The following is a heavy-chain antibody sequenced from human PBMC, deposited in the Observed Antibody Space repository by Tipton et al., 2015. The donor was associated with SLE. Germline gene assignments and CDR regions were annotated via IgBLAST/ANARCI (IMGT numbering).Heavy chain of an antibody. J-gene: IGHJ6*02. D-gene: IGHD2-15*01. Sequence: TLSLTCAVYGGSFDDYYWAWIRQPPGKGLEWIGQIHHSGSTNYNPSLKRRVTIAVDTAKNQFSLKLSSVTAADTAVYYCARGDIVVEVAATQLIYNYHGMDVWGQGTTVTVSS. CDR3: ARGDIVVEVAATQLIYNYHGMDV. CDR1: GGSFDDYY. CDR2: IHHSGST. V-gene: IGHV4-34*01.